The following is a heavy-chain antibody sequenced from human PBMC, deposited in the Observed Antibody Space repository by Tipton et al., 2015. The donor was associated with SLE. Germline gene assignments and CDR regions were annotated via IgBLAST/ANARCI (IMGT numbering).Heavy chain of an antibody. Sequence: TLSLTCSVSGASISSNYWSWIRQPPGKGLEWIGYIYYSGSTNYNPSLKSRVTISVDTSKNQFSLKLSSVTAADTAVYYCARDHLPGGYYYYMDVWGKGTTVTVSS. CDR3: ARDHLPGGYYYYMDV. CDR1: GASISSNY. D-gene: IGHD3-10*01. CDR2: IYYSGST. V-gene: IGHV4-59*01. J-gene: IGHJ6*03.